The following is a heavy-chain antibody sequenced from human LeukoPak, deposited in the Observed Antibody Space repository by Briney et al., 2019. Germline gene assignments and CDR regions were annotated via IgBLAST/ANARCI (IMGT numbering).Heavy chain of an antibody. V-gene: IGHV3-7*03. Sequence: GGSLRLSCAASGFTFTTYWMSWVRQAPGKGLEWVANIRQGGIEKHYVDSVKGRFTISRDNAKNSVYLQMNSLRAEDAAVYYCGRAMDVWGQGTTVTVSS. CDR1: GFTFTTYW. CDR2: IRQGGIEK. J-gene: IGHJ6*02. CDR3: GRAMDV.